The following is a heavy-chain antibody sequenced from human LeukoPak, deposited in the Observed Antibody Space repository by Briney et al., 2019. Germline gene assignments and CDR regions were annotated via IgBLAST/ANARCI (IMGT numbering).Heavy chain of an antibody. CDR3: AKDRYSGSYSLEDAFDI. J-gene: IGHJ3*02. CDR1: GFTFSSYG. CDR2: IRFDGSDK. V-gene: IGHV3-30*02. Sequence: PGGSLRLSCAASGFTFSSYGMHWVRQAPGKGLEWVAFIRFDGSDKYYADSVKGRFTISRDNSKNTLYLQMNSLRAEDTAVYYCAKDRYSGSYSLEDAFDIWGQGTMVTVSS. D-gene: IGHD1-26*01.